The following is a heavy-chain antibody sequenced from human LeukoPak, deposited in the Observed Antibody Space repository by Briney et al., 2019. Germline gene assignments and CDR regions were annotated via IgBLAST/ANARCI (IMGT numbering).Heavy chain of an antibody. CDR3: ASPHGSRTEREVFF. Sequence: GGSLRLSCAASGFTFSSYAMHWVRQAPGKGLEWVSVIYSGGSTYYADSVKGRFTISRDNSKNTLYLQMNSLRAEDTAVYYCASPHGSRTEREVFFWGQGTLVTVSS. V-gene: IGHV3-53*01. CDR2: IYSGGST. D-gene: IGHD6-13*01. J-gene: IGHJ4*02. CDR1: GFTFSSYA.